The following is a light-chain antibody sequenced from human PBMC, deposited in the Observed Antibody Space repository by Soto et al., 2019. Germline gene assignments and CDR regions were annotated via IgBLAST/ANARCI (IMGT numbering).Light chain of an antibody. CDR1: QSLSNN. Sequence: EMVLTQSPATLSVSPGERATLSCRASQSLSNNLAWYQQKPGQAPRLLIYGASTRATGIPARFSGSGSGTDFTLTIISLQYEDFAVYHCQHRGTFGQGTKVEIK. J-gene: IGKJ1*01. CDR3: QHRGT. V-gene: IGKV3-15*01. CDR2: GAS.